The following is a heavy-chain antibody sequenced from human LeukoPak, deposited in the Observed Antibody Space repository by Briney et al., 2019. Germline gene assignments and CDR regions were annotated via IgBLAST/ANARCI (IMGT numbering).Heavy chain of an antibody. D-gene: IGHD6-25*01. CDR2: IYYTGSA. V-gene: IGHV4-59*01. Sequence: SETLSLTCTVSGGXISSYYCSWIRQPPGKGLEWIGNIYYTGSANYNPSLKSRVTISVDTSKNQFSLRLSSVTAADTAVYYCARPYSSGWRGASDVWGQGTMVTVSS. J-gene: IGHJ3*01. CDR3: ARPYSSGWRGASDV. CDR1: GGXISSYY.